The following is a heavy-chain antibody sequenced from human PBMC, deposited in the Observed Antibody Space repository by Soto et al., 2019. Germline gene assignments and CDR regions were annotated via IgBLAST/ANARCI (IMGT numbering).Heavy chain of an antibody. Sequence: QVQLVESGGGVVQPGRSLRLSCGASGCTFSSYGMHWVRQAPGKGLEWVAVISYDGSNKYYADSVKGRFTISRDNSKNTLYLQMNSLRAEDTAVYYCAKDAAEYYFDYWGQGTLVTVSS. CDR3: AKDAAEYYFDY. CDR2: ISYDGSNK. CDR1: GCTFSSYG. J-gene: IGHJ4*02. V-gene: IGHV3-30*18.